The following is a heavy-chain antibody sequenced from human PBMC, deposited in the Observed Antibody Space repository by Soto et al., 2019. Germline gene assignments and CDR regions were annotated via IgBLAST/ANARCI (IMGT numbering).Heavy chain of an antibody. V-gene: IGHV3-23*01. CDR3: AATVVFDY. CDR1: GFTFSSYA. Sequence: GSLSLACAASGFTFSSYAMSWVRQAPGKGLEWVSAISGSTIYYADSVKGRFTISRDNAKNTRYLQMNSLRAEDTAVYYCAATVVFDYWGQETLGTISS. J-gene: IGHJ4*02. CDR2: ISGSTI. D-gene: IGHD2-15*01.